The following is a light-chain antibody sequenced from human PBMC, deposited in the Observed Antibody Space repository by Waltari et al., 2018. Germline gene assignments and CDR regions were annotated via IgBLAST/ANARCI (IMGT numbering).Light chain of an antibody. CDR2: AAS. CDR3: QQSYTVPIT. Sequence: IQMTQSPASLAASVGDRVTMTCQARQWVRRFLHCYQRKPGKAPRLLIYAASTLERGVPSRFSGSGSGTDFTLAISSLQLEDFATYYCQQSYTVPITFGPGTKVDIK. V-gene: IGKV1-39*01. J-gene: IGKJ3*01. CDR1: QWVRRF.